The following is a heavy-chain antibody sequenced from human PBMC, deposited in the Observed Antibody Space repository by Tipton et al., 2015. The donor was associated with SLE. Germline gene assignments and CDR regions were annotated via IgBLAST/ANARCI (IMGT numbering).Heavy chain of an antibody. CDR3: AKDYNPDNAAYN. CDR1: GGSISSSSYY. Sequence: TLSLPCTVSGGSISSSSYYWGWIRQPPGKGLVWIGRIYYSGSSYYNPSLKSRVTISVATSKNQFSLKLSSVTAADTAVYYCAKDYNPDNAAYNWGQGTLVIVSS. D-gene: IGHD5-24*01. J-gene: IGHJ4*02. V-gene: IGHV4-39*07. CDR2: IYYSGSS.